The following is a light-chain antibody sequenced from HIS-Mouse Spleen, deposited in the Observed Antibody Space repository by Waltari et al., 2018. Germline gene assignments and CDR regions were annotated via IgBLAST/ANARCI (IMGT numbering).Light chain of an antibody. CDR2: EVS. J-gene: IGLJ2*01. CDR3: SSYAGSNNLV. Sequence: QSALTQPPSASGSPGQSVPISCTEPSRDVGGYNYVSWCQQHPGKAPKLMIYEVSKRPSGFPDRFSGSKSGNTASLTVSGLQAEDEADYYCSSYAGSNNLVFGGGTKLTVL. V-gene: IGLV2-8*01. CDR1: SRDVGGYNY.